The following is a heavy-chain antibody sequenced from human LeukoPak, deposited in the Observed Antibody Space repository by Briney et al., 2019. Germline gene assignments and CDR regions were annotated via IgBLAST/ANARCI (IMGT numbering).Heavy chain of an antibody. CDR3: ARDLGPPYCSGWYWY. Sequence: ASLKDSCKASVYTFTGYYMHWVRQAPGQGLEWMGRINPNSGGTNYAQKFQGRVTMTRDTRISPAYIELTRLRSDDTAVYYCARDLGPPYCSGWYWYWGQGTLVTVSS. CDR2: INPNSGGT. D-gene: IGHD6-19*01. J-gene: IGHJ4*02. CDR1: VYTFTGYY. V-gene: IGHV1-2*06.